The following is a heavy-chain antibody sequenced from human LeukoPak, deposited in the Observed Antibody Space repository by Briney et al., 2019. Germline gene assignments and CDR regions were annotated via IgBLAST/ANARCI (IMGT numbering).Heavy chain of an antibody. CDR1: GGSIISYY. CDR3: ARDLGMADFDY. D-gene: IGHD6-13*01. Sequence: SETLSLTCSVSGGSIISYYWTWIRQPPGKGLEWIGYVYDADTTNYNPSLQSRVTISLDTSNYQFSLTLTSITAADTAVYFCARDLGMADFDYWGQGTLVTVSS. J-gene: IGHJ4*02. V-gene: IGHV4-59*01. CDR2: VYDADTT.